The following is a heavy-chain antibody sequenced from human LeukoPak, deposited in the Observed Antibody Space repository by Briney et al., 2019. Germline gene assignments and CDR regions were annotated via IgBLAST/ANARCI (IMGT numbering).Heavy chain of an antibody. V-gene: IGHV1-18*01. J-gene: IGHJ4*02. CDR1: GYTFTSYG. CDR3: ARDLGYEDYDYVWGSYRSYYFDY. Sequence: ASVKVSCKASGYTFTSYGISWVRQAPGQGLEWMGWISAYNGNTNYAQKLQGRVTMTTDTSTSTAYMELRSLRSDDTAVYYCARDLGYEDYDYVWGSYRSYYFDYWGQGTLVTVSS. CDR2: ISAYNGNT. D-gene: IGHD3-16*02.